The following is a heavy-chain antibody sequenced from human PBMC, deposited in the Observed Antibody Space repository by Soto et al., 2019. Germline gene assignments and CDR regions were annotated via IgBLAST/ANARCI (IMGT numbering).Heavy chain of an antibody. J-gene: IGHJ4*02. CDR3: TRHVRPLAVEVSSDY. V-gene: IGHV3-73*01. Sequence: GGSLRLSCAASGFTFSGSAMHWVRQASGKGLEWVGRIRSKANSYATAYAASVKGRFTISRDDSKNTAYLKMNSLKTEDTAVYYCTRHVRPLAVEVSSDYWGQGTLVTVSS. CDR1: GFTFSGSA. CDR2: IRSKANSYAT. D-gene: IGHD6-19*01.